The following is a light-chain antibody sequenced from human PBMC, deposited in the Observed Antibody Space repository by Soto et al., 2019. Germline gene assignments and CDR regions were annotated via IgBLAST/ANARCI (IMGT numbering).Light chain of an antibody. V-gene: IGKV1-6*01. J-gene: IGKJ1*01. CDR3: LQAYNYPWT. CDR2: AAS. Sequence: AIQMTQSPSSLSASVGGRVTITCRASQDIRNDLGWYQQKPWKAPRLLIYAASSLQSGVPSRFSGSGSGTGFTLTISNLQPEDFATYYCLQAYNYPWTFGQGTKVEI. CDR1: QDIRND.